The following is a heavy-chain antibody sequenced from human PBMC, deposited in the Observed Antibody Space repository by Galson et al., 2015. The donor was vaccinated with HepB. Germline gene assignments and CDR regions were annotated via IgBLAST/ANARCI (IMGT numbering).Heavy chain of an antibody. CDR2: PYYRFKWYY. J-gene: IGHJ5*02. V-gene: IGHV6-1*01. CDR3: ARNVYYDTSGYYYKPGWIDP. D-gene: IGHD3-22*01. CDR1: GDSVSSHSAA. Sequence: CAISGDSVSSHSAAWNWIRQSPSRGLEWLGRPYYRFKWYYDYAVSVKSRITINPDISKNQFSLQLNSVTPADTAVYYCARNVYYDTSGYYYKPGWIDPWGQGTLVTVSS.